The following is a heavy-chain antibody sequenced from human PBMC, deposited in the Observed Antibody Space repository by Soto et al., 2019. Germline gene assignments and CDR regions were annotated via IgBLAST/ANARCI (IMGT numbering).Heavy chain of an antibody. CDR2: IYYSGST. CDR3: AILPITMVRGVIPPLGY. J-gene: IGHJ4*02. Sequence: SETLSLTCVVSGASLSSYYWSWIRQPPGKGLEWIGYIYYSGSTNYNPSLKSRVTISVDTSKNQFSLKLSSVTAADTAVYYCAILPITMVRGVIPPLGYWGQGTLVTVS. CDR1: GASLSSYY. V-gene: IGHV4-59*08. D-gene: IGHD3-10*01.